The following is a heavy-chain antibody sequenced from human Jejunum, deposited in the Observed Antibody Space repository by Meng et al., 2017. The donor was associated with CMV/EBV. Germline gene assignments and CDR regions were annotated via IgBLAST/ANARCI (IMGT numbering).Heavy chain of an antibody. D-gene: IGHD5-18*01. CDR1: RFTFSDYF. CDR3: ARYPGYSYGQRSYYFEY. CDR2: ISNCSTYT. V-gene: IGHV3-11*06. Sequence: QVGLVESGGGLVKPGGSLGLSCAASRFTFSDYFMSWIRQAPGRGLEWVSYISNCSTYTNYADSVKGRFTISRDNTKNSLYLQMNSLRAEDTAVYHCARYPGYSYGQRSYYFEYWGQGALVTVSS. J-gene: IGHJ4*02.